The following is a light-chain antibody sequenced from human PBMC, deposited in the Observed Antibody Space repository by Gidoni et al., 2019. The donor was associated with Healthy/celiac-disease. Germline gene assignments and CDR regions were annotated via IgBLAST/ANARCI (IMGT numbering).Light chain of an antibody. Sequence: QSALTQPRSVSGSPGQSVTIPCTGTSSDVGGYNYVSWYQQHPCKAPKLMIYYVSKRPSGVPYRFSGAKSGNTDSLPISGRQAEDEADYYCCSYAGSYTSHVVFGGGTKLTVL. CDR3: CSYAGSYTSHVV. CDR2: YVS. CDR1: SSDVGGYNY. J-gene: IGLJ2*01. V-gene: IGLV2-11*01.